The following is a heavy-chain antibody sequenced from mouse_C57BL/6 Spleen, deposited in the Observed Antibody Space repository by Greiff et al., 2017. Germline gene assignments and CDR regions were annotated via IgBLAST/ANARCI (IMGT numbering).Heavy chain of an antibody. J-gene: IGHJ3*02. D-gene: IGHD2-4*01. V-gene: IGHV5-4*01. CDR2: ISDGGSYT. Sequence: EVQLQQSGGGLVKPGGSLKLSCAASGFTFSSYAMSWVRQTPEKRLEWVATISDGGSYTYYPDNVKGRFTISRDNAKNNLYLQMSHLKSEDTAMYYCARDNDYEWGQGTLVTVSA. CDR1: GFTFSSYA. CDR3: ARDNDYE.